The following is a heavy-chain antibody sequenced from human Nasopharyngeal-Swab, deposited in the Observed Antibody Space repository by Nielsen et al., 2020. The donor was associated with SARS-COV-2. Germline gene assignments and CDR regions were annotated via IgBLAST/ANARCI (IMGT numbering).Heavy chain of an antibody. Sequence: GESLKISCIVSGFTFSSYAMTWVRQAPGKGLEWVSTISSSGDSTFYADSVKGRFTMSRDNSKNTLYLQVNSLRAEDTAVYYCAKDRRPLDYWGQGTLVTVSS. CDR2: ISSSGDST. CDR3: AKDRRPLDY. V-gene: IGHV3-23*01. D-gene: IGHD6-6*01. CDR1: GFTFSSYA. J-gene: IGHJ4*02.